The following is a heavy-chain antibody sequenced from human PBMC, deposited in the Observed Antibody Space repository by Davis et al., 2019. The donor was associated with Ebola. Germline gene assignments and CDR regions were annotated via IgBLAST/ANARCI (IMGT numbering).Heavy chain of an antibody. CDR1: GYTFTNYG. V-gene: IGHV1-18*04. J-gene: IGHJ4*02. CDR3: ARAQFPTTSDH. D-gene: IGHD1-1*01. CDR2: TNPHNGNT. Sequence: ASVKVSCKAPGYTFTNYGITWVRQAPGQGLEWMGCTNPHNGNTNSAPNVQGRVIMTSDTATTTAYMGVGSLRSDDSAVYYCARAQFPTTSDHWGQGTLVTVSS.